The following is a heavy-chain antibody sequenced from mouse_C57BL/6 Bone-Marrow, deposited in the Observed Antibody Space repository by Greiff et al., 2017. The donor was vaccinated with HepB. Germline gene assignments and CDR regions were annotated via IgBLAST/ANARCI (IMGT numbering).Heavy chain of an antibody. V-gene: IGHV5-4*01. CDR2: ISDGGSYT. Sequence: VQLKESGGGLVKPGGSLKLSCAASGFTFSSYAMSWVRQTPVKRLEWVATISDGGSYTYYPDNVKGRFTISRDNAKNNLYLQMSHLKSEDTAMYYCAREGTGPFAYWGQGTLVTVSA. J-gene: IGHJ3*01. CDR1: GFTFSSYA. CDR3: AREGTGPFAY. D-gene: IGHD4-1*01.